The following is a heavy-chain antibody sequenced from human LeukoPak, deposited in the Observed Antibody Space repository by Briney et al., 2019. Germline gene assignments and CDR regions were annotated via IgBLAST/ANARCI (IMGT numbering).Heavy chain of an antibody. Sequence: ASVKVSCNASGYTCTDYCFHWVRHAPAQGLEWMGCSNTNNSGTNYAQQSQGRVTMTRDTSIIPAYMELSRLGSDDAALYYCGRRGLVHYTYCGLHVWGQGTTVTVSS. CDR1: GYTCTDYC. D-gene: IGHD3/OR15-3a*01. CDR3: GRRGLVHYTYCGLHV. J-gene: IGHJ6*02. CDR2: SNTNNSGT. V-gene: IGHV1-2*02.